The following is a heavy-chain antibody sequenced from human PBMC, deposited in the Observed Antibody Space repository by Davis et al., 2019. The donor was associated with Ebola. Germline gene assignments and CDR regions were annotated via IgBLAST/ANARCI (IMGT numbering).Heavy chain of an antibody. J-gene: IGHJ4*02. CDR3: AKPTIYWNYFPIDY. Sequence: GESLKISCAASGFTFSSHAMSWVRQAPGKGLEWVSAISGSGGSTYYADSVKGRFTISRDNSKNTLYLQMNSLRAEDTAVYYCAKPTIYWNYFPIDYWGQGTLVTVSS. CDR1: GFTFSSHA. CDR2: ISGSGGST. V-gene: IGHV3-23*01. D-gene: IGHD1-7*01.